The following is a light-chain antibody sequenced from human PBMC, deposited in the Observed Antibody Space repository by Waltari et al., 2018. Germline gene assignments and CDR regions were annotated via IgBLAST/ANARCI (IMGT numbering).Light chain of an antibody. CDR1: QNIHNY. CDR3: QQRSYWPRT. V-gene: IGKV3-11*01. J-gene: IGKJ5*01. CDR2: DVS. Sequence: EIVLTQSPATLSLSPGERATLSCRASQNIHNYLTWYQQKPGQPPRLLIYDVSNRATGIPARFSGSGSGTDFTLTISSLEPEDFALYFCQQRSYWPRTFGQGTRLEIK.